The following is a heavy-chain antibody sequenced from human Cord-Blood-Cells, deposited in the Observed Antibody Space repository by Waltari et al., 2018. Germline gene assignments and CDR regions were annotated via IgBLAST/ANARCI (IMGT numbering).Heavy chain of an antibody. D-gene: IGHD6-6*01. CDR3: ARSGPIAARLHFDL. CDR1: GGSISSGGYY. J-gene: IGHJ2*01. Sequence: QVQLQESGPGLVKPSQTLSLTCTVSGGSISSGGYYWSWIRQHPGKGLEWIGYIYYSGSTYYNPSLKSRVTISVDTSKNQFSLKLSSVTAADTAVYYCARSGPIAARLHFDLWGRGTLVTVSS. V-gene: IGHV4-31*03. CDR2: IYYSGST.